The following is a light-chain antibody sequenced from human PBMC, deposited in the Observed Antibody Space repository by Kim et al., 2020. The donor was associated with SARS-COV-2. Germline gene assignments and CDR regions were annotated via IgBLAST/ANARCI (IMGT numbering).Light chain of an antibody. CDR2: SNN. CDR1: SSNIGSNT. CDR3: AAWDDSLNGHYV. Sequence: ELTQPPSASGIPGQRVTISCSGSSSNIGSNTVNWYQQLPGTAPKLLIYSNNQRPSGVPDRFSGSKSGTSASLAISGLQSEDEADYYCAAWDDSLNGHYVFGTGTKVTVL. J-gene: IGLJ1*01. V-gene: IGLV1-44*01.